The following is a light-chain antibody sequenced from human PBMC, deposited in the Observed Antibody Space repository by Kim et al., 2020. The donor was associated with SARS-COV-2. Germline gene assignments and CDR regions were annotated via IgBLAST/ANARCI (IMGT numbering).Light chain of an antibody. J-gene: IGKJ3*01. CDR2: CAS. CDR3: XXYYXTPX. V-gene: IGKV4-1*01. CDR1: QSVLXSSNNKNY. Sequence: DIVMTQSPDSLVVSLGEXATINCKSSQSVLXSSNNKNYLAWYQQKPGQPPKLLIYCASTRESGVPDRFSGSGSGTDFTLTISSLQAEDVAVYYXXXYYXTPXFGXGTXXDXX.